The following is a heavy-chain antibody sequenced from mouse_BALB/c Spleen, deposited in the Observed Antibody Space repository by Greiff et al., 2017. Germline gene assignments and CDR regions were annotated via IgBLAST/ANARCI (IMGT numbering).Heavy chain of an antibody. Sequence: VKLQESGPGLVAPSQSLSITCTVSGFSLTSYGVHWVRQPPGKGLEWLGVIWAGGSTNYNSALMSRLSISKDNSKSQVFLKMNSLQTDDTAMYYCAREYYYGVAYWGQGTLVTVSA. V-gene: IGHV2-9*02. CDR3: AREYYYGVAY. CDR1: GFSLTSYG. D-gene: IGHD1-1*01. J-gene: IGHJ3*01. CDR2: IWAGGST.